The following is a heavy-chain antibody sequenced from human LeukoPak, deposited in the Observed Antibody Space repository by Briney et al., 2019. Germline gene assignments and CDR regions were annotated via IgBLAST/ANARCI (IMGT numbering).Heavy chain of an antibody. Sequence: GGSLRLSCAASGFTFSSYAMSWVRQAPGKGLEWVSGISGSGGSTYYADSVKGRFTISRDNSKNTRYLQMNSLRAEDTAVYYCAKDFSSRFGPRVSNFDWLLFGRGVSGWDYWGQGTLVTVSS. CDR2: ISGSGGST. D-gene: IGHD3-9*01. CDR3: AKDFSSRFGPRVSNFDWLLFGRGVSGWDY. CDR1: GFTFSSYA. J-gene: IGHJ4*02. V-gene: IGHV3-23*01.